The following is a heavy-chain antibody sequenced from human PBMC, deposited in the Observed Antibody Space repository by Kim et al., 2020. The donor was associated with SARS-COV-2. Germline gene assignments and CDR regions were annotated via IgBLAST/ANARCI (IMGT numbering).Heavy chain of an antibody. J-gene: IGHJ4*02. CDR1: GFTFSDHA. CDR2: LSSDGGTL. CDR3: ARRAAVAGWMEY. V-gene: IGHV3-23*01. D-gene: IGHD6-19*01. Sequence: GGSLRLSCAASGFTFSDHAMRWVRQAPGKGLEWVSGLSSDGGTLYYVNSVKGRFTISRANYKNTLYLQMNSLRVEDTAAYYCARRAAVAGWMEYWGQGILGTVSS.